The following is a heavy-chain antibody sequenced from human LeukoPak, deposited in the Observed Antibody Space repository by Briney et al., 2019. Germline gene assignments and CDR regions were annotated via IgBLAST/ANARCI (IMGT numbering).Heavy chain of an antibody. J-gene: IGHJ4*02. D-gene: IGHD3-3*01. CDR2: ISYDGSNE. Sequence: GGSLRLSCAASGFTFSSYAIHWVRQAPGKGLEWVAVISYDGSNEYYEDSVKGRFTISRDNAKNSLYLQMNSLRAEDTAVYYCARLREIPVFGVVTKSTSYFDYWGQGTLVTVSS. V-gene: IGHV3-30*04. CDR1: GFTFSSYA. CDR3: ARLREIPVFGVVTKSTSYFDY.